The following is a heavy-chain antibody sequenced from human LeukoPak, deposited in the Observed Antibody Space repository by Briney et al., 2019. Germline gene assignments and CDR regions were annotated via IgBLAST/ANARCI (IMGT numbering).Heavy chain of an antibody. D-gene: IGHD3-10*01. CDR2: ISGYGGSI. J-gene: IGHJ4*02. CDR3: AKDRGWFGGSLANFDS. CDR1: GFTFSTYA. V-gene: IGHV3-23*01. Sequence: GGSLRLSCAASGFTFSTYAMTWVRQAPGKGLEWVSAISGYGGSIYYADSVKGRFTIPRDNSKNTLSLQMNSLRAEDTAVYYCAKDRGWFGGSLANFDSWGQGTLVTVSS.